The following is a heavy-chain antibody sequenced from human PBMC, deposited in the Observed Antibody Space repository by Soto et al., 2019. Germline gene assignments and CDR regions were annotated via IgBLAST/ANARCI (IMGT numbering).Heavy chain of an antibody. J-gene: IGHJ4*02. Sequence: GGSLRLSCAASGFTFSSYAVSWVRQAPGKGLEWVSAISGSGGSTYYADSVKGRFTISRGNSKNTLYLQMNSLRAEDTAVYYCAKDLGESDPISTTEYWGQGTLVTVSS. CDR2: ISGSGGST. D-gene: IGHD1-1*01. CDR1: GFTFSSYA. V-gene: IGHV3-23*01. CDR3: AKDLGESDPISTTEY.